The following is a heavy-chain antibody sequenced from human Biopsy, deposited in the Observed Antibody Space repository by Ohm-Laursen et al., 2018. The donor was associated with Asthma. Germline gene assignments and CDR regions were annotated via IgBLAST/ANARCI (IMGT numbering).Heavy chain of an antibody. CDR1: GYSLTDLS. CDR2: HDHEEGGT. CDR3: ASDFPKDYVRYNFQF. Sequence: ASVKVSCKISGYSLTDLSMHWVRQAPGQGLEWMGGHDHEEGGTVNARRLQGRVTMTEDTSTDTAYMELSSLSSDDTAVYYCASDFPKDYVRYNFQFWGQGALVTVSS. V-gene: IGHV1-24*01. J-gene: IGHJ4*02. D-gene: IGHD4-17*01.